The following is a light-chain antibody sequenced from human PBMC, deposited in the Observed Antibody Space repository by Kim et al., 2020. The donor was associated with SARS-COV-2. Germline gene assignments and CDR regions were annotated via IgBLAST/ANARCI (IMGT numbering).Light chain of an antibody. J-gene: IGKJ2*01. CDR1: QNINNY. V-gene: IGKV1-39*01. CDR2: PTS. Sequence: DIQMTQSPTSLSAYVGDRVTISCRASQNINNYFNWYQKKPGKAPTLLIYPTSTLQPGVPSRFSGSGSGRDFTLTISSLQPEDSATYYCQQTYSFPPTFGPGTKLEIK. CDR3: QQTYSFPPT.